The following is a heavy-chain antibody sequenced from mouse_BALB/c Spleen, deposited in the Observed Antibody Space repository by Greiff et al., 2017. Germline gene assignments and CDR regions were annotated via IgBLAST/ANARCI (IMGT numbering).Heavy chain of an antibody. CDR3: ASLYYYGSRRYFDV. V-gene: IGHV2-2*02. J-gene: IGHJ1*01. CDR2: IWSGGST. Sequence: QVQLKESGPGLVQPSQSLSITCTVSGFSLTSYGVHWVRQSPGKGLEWLGVIWSGGSTDYNAAFISRLSISKDNSKSQVFFKMNSLQANDTAIYYCASLYYYGSRRYFDVWGAGTTVTVSS. CDR1: GFSLTSYG. D-gene: IGHD1-1*01.